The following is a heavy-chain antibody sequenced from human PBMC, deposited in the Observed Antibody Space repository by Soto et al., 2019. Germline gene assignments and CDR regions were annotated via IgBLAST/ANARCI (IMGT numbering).Heavy chain of an antibody. D-gene: IGHD6-19*01. CDR3: ARSVAVPGAHIDY. Sequence: ESLSLTCSVSGGSISGSYWSWIRQSPGKGLEWLGYVYYTGSTNYSPSLRSRVSISVDTSKNEFSLRLSSVTAADTAVYFCARSVAVPGAHIDYWGQGTQVTVSS. J-gene: IGHJ4*02. CDR2: VYYTGST. CDR1: GGSISGSY. V-gene: IGHV4-59*01.